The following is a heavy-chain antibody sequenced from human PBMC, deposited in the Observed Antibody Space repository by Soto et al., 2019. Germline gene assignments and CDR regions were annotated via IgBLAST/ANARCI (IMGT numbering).Heavy chain of an antibody. V-gene: IGHV3-21*01. J-gene: IGHJ6*02. D-gene: IGHD3-10*01. CDR2: ISSSSSYI. CDR1: GFTFSSYS. CDR3: ARDLHPILGPLYYGMDV. Sequence: EVQLVESGGGLVKPGGSLRLSCAASGFTFSSYSMNWVRQAPGKGLEWVSSISSSSSYIYYADSVKGRFTISRDNAKXXXXXXXXXXXXXXXAVYYCARDLHPILGPLYYGMDVWGQGTTVTVSS.